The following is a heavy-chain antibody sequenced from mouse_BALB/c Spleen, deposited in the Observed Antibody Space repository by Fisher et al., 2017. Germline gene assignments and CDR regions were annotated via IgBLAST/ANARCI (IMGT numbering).Heavy chain of an antibody. CDR3: ARSGTDYAMDY. D-gene: IGHD4-1*01. J-gene: IGHJ4*01. V-gene: IGHV1S137*01. Sequence: KFKGKATMTVDKSSSTAYMELARLTSEDSAIYYCARSGTDYAMDYWGQGTSVTVSS.